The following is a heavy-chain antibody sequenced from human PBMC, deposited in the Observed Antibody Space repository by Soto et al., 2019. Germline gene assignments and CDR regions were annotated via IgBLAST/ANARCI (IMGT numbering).Heavy chain of an antibody. CDR2: MSSSGRAI. CDR1: GITFRSRA. D-gene: IGHD1-26*01. CDR3: ARSGSYNYYYYYGMDV. Sequence: PGGSLRLSCVASGITFRSRAMSWVRQAPGEGLEWVSYMSSSGRAIYYADSVKGRFTISRDNAKNSLYLQMNSLRAEDTAVYYCARSGSYNYYYYYGMDVWGLGTTVTVSS. V-gene: IGHV3-48*03. J-gene: IGHJ6*02.